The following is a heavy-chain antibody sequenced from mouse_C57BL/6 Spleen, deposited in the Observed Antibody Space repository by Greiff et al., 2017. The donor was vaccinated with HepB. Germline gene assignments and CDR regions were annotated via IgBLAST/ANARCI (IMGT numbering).Heavy chain of an antibody. D-gene: IGHD3-3*01. CDR3: DRSLSRRAYYFDY. CDR1: GFSLTSYG. J-gene: IGHJ2*01. V-gene: IGHV2-2*01. CDR2: IWSGGST. Sequence: VKLQQSGPGLVQPSQSLSFTCTVSGFSLTSYGVHWVRQSPGKGLEWLGVIWSGGSTDYNAAFLPRLSISKDNSKSHVFFKMNSLRAADTAIYYCDRSLSRRAYYFDYWGQGTTLTVSS.